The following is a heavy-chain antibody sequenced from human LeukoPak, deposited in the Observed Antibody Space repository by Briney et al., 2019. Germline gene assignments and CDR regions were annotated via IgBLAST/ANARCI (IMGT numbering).Heavy chain of an antibody. CDR3: AKSLSGGGYYFEY. J-gene: IGHJ4*02. D-gene: IGHD3-10*01. Sequence: GGSLRLSCVVSGFTFSSYATNWVRQAPGKGLQWVSTVSGSGGSTYYADSVKGRFTISRDNSKNTLYLQMNSLRAEDTAVYYCAKSLSGGGYYFEYWGQGTLVTVSS. CDR2: VSGSGGST. V-gene: IGHV3-23*01. CDR1: GFTFSSYA.